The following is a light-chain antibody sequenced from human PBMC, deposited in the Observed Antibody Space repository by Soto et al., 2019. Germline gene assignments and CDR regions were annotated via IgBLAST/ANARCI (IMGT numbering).Light chain of an antibody. J-gene: IGKJ2*01. CDR3: QQSYSTLPYT. CDR1: QSISSY. Sequence: DIQMTQSPSSLSASVADRVTITCRASQSISSYLNWYQQKPGKAPKLLIYAASSLQSGVPSRFSGSGSGTDFTLTISSLQPEDFATYYCQQSYSTLPYTFGQGTKLEIK. CDR2: AAS. V-gene: IGKV1-39*01.